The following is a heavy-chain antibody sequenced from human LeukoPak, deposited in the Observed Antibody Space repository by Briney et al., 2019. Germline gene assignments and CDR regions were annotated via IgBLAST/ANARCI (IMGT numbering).Heavy chain of an antibody. Sequence: KRSGPTLVKPTQTLTLTCTFSGFSLSTTGVAVGWIRQPPGKALEWLALIYWDDDKRYSPSLKSRLTITKDTSKNQVVLTMTNMDPVDTATNYCAHSGSWELLMYFDYWGQGTLVTVSS. CDR1: GFSLSTTGVA. CDR2: IYWDDDK. D-gene: IGHD1-26*01. J-gene: IGHJ4*02. V-gene: IGHV2-5*02. CDR3: AHSGSWELLMYFDY.